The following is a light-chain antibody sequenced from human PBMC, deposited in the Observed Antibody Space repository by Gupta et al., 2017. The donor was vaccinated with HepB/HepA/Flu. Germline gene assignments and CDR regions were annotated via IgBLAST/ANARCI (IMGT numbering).Light chain of an antibody. CDR2: GAS. V-gene: IGKV3-15*01. CDR3: QQDNNWPLT. J-gene: IGKJ4*01. Sequence: EILMTQSPATLSVSPGERATLSCMASQSVSINLAWYQQKPGQAPRLLSYGASTRATGIPARFSGSGSGTEFTLTISSLQSEDFAVYYCQQDNNWPLTFGGGTKVEIK. CDR1: QSVSIN.